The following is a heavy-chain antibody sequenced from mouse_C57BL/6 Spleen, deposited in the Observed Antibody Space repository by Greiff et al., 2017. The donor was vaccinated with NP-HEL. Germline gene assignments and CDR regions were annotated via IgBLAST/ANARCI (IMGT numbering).Heavy chain of an antibody. CDR1: GYTFTSYW. D-gene: IGHD3-3*01. CDR2: IGPNSGGT. J-gene: IGHJ4*01. CDR3: ARGGWDNYYAMDY. Sequence: QVQLQQPGAELVKPGASVKLSCKASGYTFTSYWMHWVKQRPGRGLEWIGRIGPNSGGTKYNEKFKSKATLTVDKPSSTAYMQLSSLTSEDSAVYYCARGGWDNYYAMDYWGQGTSVTVSS. V-gene: IGHV1-72*01.